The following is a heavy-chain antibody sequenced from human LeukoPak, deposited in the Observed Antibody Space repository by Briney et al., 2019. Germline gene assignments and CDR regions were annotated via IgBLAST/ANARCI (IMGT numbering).Heavy chain of an antibody. J-gene: IGHJ6*03. CDR1: GGSISSSSCY. CDR2: IYYGGST. Sequence: SETLSLTCTVSGGSISSSSCYWGWIRQPPGKGLEWIGSIYYGGSTYYNPSLKGRVTISVDTSKNQFALRLSSVTAADTAVYYCARTKLNHGYYYYYYMDVWGKGTTVTVSS. D-gene: IGHD1-14*01. CDR3: ARTKLNHGYYYYYYMDV. V-gene: IGHV4-39*01.